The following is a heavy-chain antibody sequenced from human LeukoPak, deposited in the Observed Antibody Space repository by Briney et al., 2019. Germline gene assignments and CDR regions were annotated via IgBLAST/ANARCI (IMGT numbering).Heavy chain of an antibody. V-gene: IGHV1-46*01. J-gene: IGHJ4*02. D-gene: IGHD3-9*01. CDR1: GYTFTSYY. CDR3: ARGEYDILTGYYNYFDY. Sequence: ASVKVSCKASGYTFTSYYMHWVRQAPGQGLEWMGIINPSGGSTSYAQKFQGGVTMTRDTSTSTVYMELSSLRPEDTAVYYCARGEYDILTGYYNYFDYWGQGTLVTVSS. CDR2: INPSGGST.